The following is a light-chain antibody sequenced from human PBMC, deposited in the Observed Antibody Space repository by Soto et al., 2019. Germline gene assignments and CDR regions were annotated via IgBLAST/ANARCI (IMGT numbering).Light chain of an antibody. CDR2: DVS. V-gene: IGLV2-11*01. CDR3: CSYAGSYTSRV. J-gene: IGLJ3*02. CDR1: SSDVGDYNY. Sequence: QSALTQPRSVSGSPGQSVTISCTGTSSDVGDYNYVSWHQHHPGKAPKLMIYDVSKRPAGVPDRFSGSKSGDTASLTISGLQAEDEADYYCCSYAGSYTSRVFGGGTKVTVL.